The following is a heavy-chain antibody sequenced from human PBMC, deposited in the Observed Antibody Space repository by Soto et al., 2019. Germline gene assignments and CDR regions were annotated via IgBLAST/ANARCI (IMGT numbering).Heavy chain of an antibody. Sequence: ASVKVSCKASGYTFTGYYMHWVRQAPGQGLEWMGWINPNSGGTNYAQKFQGRVTMTRDTSISTAYMELSRLRSDDTAVYYCARIKYYYDSSGYYLSYWGQGTLVTVSS. J-gene: IGHJ4*02. CDR2: INPNSGGT. CDR1: GYTFTGYY. D-gene: IGHD3-22*01. CDR3: ARIKYYYDSSGYYLSY. V-gene: IGHV1-2*02.